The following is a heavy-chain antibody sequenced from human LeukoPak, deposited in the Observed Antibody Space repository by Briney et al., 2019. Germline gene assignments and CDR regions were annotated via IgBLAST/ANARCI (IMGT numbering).Heavy chain of an antibody. CDR2: IYYSGAA. D-gene: IGHD3-10*01. CDR1: GGSIGNDGYY. J-gene: IGHJ4*02. V-gene: IGHV4-31*03. Sequence: PSQTLSLTCTVSGGSIGNDGYYWNWLHQHPGRGLEWIAFIYYSGAASYNPSLKSRVTISVDTSTNQFSLKLTSVTAADTAVYFCARGRYYGFSGDSWGQGTLVTVSS. CDR3: ARGRYYGFSGDS.